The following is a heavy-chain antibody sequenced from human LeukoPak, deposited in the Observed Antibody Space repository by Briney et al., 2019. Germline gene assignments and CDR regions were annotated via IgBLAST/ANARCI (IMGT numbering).Heavy chain of an antibody. V-gene: IGHV3-74*03. CDR2: PNRDGSST. CDR1: GFTFSSYW. Sequence: GGSLRLSCAASGFTFSSYWMSWVRQAPGKGLVWVSRPNRDGSSTTYADSVKGRFTISRDNAKNTLYLQMNSLRAEDTAVYYCARGENSGLGYWGQGTLVTVSS. J-gene: IGHJ4*02. CDR3: ARGENSGLGY. D-gene: IGHD6-19*01.